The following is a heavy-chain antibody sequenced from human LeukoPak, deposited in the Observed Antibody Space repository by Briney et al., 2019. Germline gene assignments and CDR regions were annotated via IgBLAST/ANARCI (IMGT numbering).Heavy chain of an antibody. CDR3: VPSANYYYFDY. V-gene: IGHV1-2*02. CDR2: INPKSGGT. Sequence: ASVKVSCKTSGYTFTNYYMHWVRQGPGQGFEWMGWINPKSGGTSYPQKFQGRLTMTRDTSISTAYMELSRLGSDDTAVYYCVPSANYYYFDYWGQGTLVTVSS. J-gene: IGHJ4*02. D-gene: IGHD4/OR15-4a*01. CDR1: GYTFTNYY.